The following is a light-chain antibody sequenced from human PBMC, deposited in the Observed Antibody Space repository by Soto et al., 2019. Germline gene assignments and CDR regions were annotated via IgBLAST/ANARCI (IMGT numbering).Light chain of an antibody. V-gene: IGKV1-5*03. CDR1: QSISNW. Sequence: DIQMTQSPSTLSASVGDRGTITCRASQSISNWLAWYQQKPGKAPKLLIYKASSLESGAPSRFSGSGSGTEFTLTISSLQPDDFGTYYCQEYNSYWTFGQGTKVDIK. CDR3: QEYNSYWT. CDR2: KAS. J-gene: IGKJ1*01.